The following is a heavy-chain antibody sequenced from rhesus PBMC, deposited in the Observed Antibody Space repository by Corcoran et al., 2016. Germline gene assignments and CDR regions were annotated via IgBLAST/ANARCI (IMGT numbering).Heavy chain of an antibody. CDR2: IYGSGSST. D-gene: IGHD3-16*01. Sequence: QLQLQESGPGLVKPSETLSVTCAVSGGSISRSYWSWIRQAPGKGLEWIGYIYGSGSSTNYNPSLKSRVTRSVDTSKNQLSLKLSSVTAADTAVYYCASEGVTDGGSYNWGQGVLVTVSS. CDR1: GGSISRSY. CDR3: ASEGVTDGGSYN. J-gene: IGHJ4*01. V-gene: IGHV4-169*02.